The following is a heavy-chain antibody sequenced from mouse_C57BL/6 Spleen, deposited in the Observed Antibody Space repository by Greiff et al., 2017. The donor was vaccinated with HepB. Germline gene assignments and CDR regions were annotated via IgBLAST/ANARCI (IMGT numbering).Heavy chain of an antibody. CDR1: GFTFSSYG. D-gene: IGHD1-1*01. CDR3: ARQGTVVADWYFDV. Sequence: VQLQQSGGDLVKPGGSLKLSCAASGFTFSSYGMSWVRQTPDKRLEWVATISSGGSYTYYPDSVKGRFTISRDNAKNTLYLQMSSLKSEDTAMYYCARQGTVVADWYFDVWGTGTTVTVSS. J-gene: IGHJ1*03. V-gene: IGHV5-6*01. CDR2: ISSGGSYT.